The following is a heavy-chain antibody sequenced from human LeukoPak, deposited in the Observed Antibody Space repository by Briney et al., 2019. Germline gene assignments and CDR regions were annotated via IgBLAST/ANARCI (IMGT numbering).Heavy chain of an antibody. J-gene: IGHJ4*02. D-gene: IGHD6-19*01. Sequence: GGSLRLSCAASGFSFNSYWMTWVRQPPGRGLEWVANIDPAGTDTYHADPVKGRFTISRDNAKNLVYLQMNTLRAEDTAVYSCGRFGYVAGIDSWGQGTLVTVSS. CDR1: GFSFNSYW. V-gene: IGHV3-7*01. CDR2: IDPAGTDT. CDR3: GRFGYVAGIDS.